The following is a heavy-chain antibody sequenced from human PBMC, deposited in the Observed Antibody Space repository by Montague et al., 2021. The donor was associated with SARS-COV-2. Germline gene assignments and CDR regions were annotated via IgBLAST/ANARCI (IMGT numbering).Heavy chain of an antibody. D-gene: IGHD6-13*01. CDR1: GGSISSSSYY. J-gene: IGHJ5*02. CDR2: IYYSGST. Sequence: SETLSLTCTVSGGSISSSSYYWGWIRQPPGKGLEWIGNIYYSGSTNYNPSLKSRVTISVDTSKNQFSLKLSSVTAADTAVYYCARGIPIAAALINWFDPWGQGTLATVSS. V-gene: IGHV4-39*07. CDR3: ARGIPIAAALINWFDP.